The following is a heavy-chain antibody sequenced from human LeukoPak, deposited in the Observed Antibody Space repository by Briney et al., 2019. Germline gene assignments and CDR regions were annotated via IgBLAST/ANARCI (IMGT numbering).Heavy chain of an antibody. D-gene: IGHD6-13*01. V-gene: IGHV1-2*02. CDR3: ARGAEAETSPLDF. Sequence: AASVKVSCKASGYTFTSYYMHWVRQAPGQGLEWLGWINPKTGAADYAQQFRGRVTMTRDTSINTDFMEMKRVTSDDTAVYYCARGAEAETSPLDFWGQGTLVIVS. CDR2: INPKTGAA. J-gene: IGHJ4*02. CDR1: GYTFTSYY.